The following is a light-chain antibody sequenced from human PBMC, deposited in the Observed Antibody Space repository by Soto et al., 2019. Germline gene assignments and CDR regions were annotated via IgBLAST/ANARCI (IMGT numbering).Light chain of an antibody. CDR1: SSNIGRNY. J-gene: IGLJ2*01. CDR3: GAWDNSLSVVV. V-gene: IGLV1-51*01. Sequence: QSVLTQPPSVSAAPGQKVTISCSGSSSNIGRNYVSWYQHLPGTAPKLLMYDNDKRPSGIPDRFSGSKSGTSATLGITGLQTGDEADYYCGAWDNSLSVVVFGGGTKLTVL. CDR2: DND.